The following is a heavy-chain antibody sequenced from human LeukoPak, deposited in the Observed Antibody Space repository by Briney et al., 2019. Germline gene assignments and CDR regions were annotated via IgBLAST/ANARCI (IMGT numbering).Heavy chain of an antibody. D-gene: IGHD6-13*01. CDR2: IYYSGST. CDR1: SGSISSYY. J-gene: IGHJ4*02. Sequence: SETLSLTCTVSSGSISSYYWSWIRQPPGKGLEWIGYIYYSGSTNYNPSLKSRVAISVNTSKNQFSLKLSSVTAADTAVYYCARAGYSSSWYSFDYWGQGTLVTVSS. CDR3: ARAGYSSSWYSFDY. V-gene: IGHV4-59*01.